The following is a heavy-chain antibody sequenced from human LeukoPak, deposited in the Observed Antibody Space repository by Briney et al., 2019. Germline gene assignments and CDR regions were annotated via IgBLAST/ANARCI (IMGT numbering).Heavy chain of an antibody. V-gene: IGHV4-38-2*02. CDR3: ARGPLTMTRGFDP. CDR2: LSHSGSS. Sequence: SETLSLTCTVSGYSISSGYYWDWIRQPPGKGLEWIGTLSHSGSSYYNPSLKSRVTISVDTSKNQFSLKLSSVTAADTAVYYCARGPLTMTRGFDPWGQGTLVTVSS. J-gene: IGHJ5*02. CDR1: GYSISSGYY. D-gene: IGHD4-17*01.